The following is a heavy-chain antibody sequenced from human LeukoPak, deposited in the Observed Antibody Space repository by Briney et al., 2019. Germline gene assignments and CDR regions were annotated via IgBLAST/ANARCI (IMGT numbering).Heavy chain of an antibody. CDR1: VGTFSNFA. CDR2: IIPIFDIA. V-gene: IGHV1-69*04. D-gene: IGHD5-12*01. J-gene: IGHJ3*02. Sequence: SVKVSCKASVGTFSNFAINWVRQAPGQGLEWMGRIIPIFDIATYAQKFEGRVTITADKSTSTAYTERSRLRSEDTAVYYCPPHDPPGYIGYDLVVTFDIWGQGTMVTVSS. CDR3: PPHDPPGYIGYDLVVTFDI.